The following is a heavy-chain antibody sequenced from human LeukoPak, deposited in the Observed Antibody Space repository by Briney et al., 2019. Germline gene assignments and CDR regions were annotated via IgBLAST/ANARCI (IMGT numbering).Heavy chain of an antibody. J-gene: IGHJ3*02. CDR3: ARDAYCSSTSCYTAGEAFDI. V-gene: IGHV1-3*01. CDR1: GYTFTSYA. Sequence: ASVKVSCKASGYTFTSYAMHWVRQAPGQRLEWMGWINAGNGNTKYSQKFQGRVTITRDTSASTAYMELSSLRSEDTAVYYCARDAYCSSTSCYTAGEAFDIWGQGTMVTVSS. CDR2: INAGNGNT. D-gene: IGHD2-2*02.